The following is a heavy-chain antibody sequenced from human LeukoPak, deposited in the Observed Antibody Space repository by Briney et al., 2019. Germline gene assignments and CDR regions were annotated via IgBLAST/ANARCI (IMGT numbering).Heavy chain of an antibody. CDR1: GGTISSDGYY. CDR2: IYYSGTT. CDR3: ARIGSWYLDWFDP. D-gene: IGHD6-13*01. V-gene: IGHV4-31*03. J-gene: IGHJ5*02. Sequence: SETLSLTCTVSGGTISSDGYYWTWIRQHPGRGLEWIGYIYYSGTTYYNPSLESRVTLSVDTSKNQFSLRLSSVTAADTAVYYCARIGSWYLDWFDPWGQGTLVTVSS.